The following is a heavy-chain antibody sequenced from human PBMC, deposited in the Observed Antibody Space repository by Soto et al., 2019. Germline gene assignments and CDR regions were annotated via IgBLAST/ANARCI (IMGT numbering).Heavy chain of an antibody. CDR1: GFTFSDYY. J-gene: IGHJ6*02. V-gene: IGHV3-11*01. CDR2: ISSSGSTI. D-gene: IGHD3-10*01. CDR3: ASRNVLLWFGELPYMDYYYYGMDV. Sequence: GGSLRLSCAASGFTFSDYYMSWIRQAPGKGLEWVSYISSSGSTIYYADSVKGRFTISRDNAKNSLYLQMNSLRAEDTAVYYCASRNVLLWFGELPYMDYYYYGMDVWGQGTTVTVSS.